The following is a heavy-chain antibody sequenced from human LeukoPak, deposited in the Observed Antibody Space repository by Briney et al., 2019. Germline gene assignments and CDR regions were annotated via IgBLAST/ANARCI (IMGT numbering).Heavy chain of an antibody. Sequence: ASVKVSCKASGYTFTGYYMHWVRQAPGQGLEWMGGIIPIFGTANYAQKFQGRVTITTDESTSTAYMEPSSLRSEDTAVYYCARAKGRYCSSTSCSLGWFDPWGQGTLVTVSS. CDR2: IIPIFGTA. J-gene: IGHJ5*02. CDR3: ARAKGRYCSSTSCSLGWFDP. D-gene: IGHD2-2*01. CDR1: GYTFTGYY. V-gene: IGHV1-69*05.